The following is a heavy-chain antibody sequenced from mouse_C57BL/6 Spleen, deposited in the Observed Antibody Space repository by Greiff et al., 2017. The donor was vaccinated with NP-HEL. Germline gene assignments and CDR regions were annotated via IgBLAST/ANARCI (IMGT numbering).Heavy chain of an antibody. V-gene: IGHV1-4*01. CDR3: ARTYDYGGLDY. CDR2: INPSSGYT. D-gene: IGHD1-1*02. J-gene: IGHJ2*01. Sequence: VQLQQSGAELTRPGASVKLSCKASGYTFTSYTMHWVKQRPGQGLEWIGYINPSSGYTKYNQKFKDKSTLTADKTSSTAYMQLSSLTSEDSAVYYCARTYDYGGLDYWGQGTTLTVSS. CDR1: GYTFTSYT.